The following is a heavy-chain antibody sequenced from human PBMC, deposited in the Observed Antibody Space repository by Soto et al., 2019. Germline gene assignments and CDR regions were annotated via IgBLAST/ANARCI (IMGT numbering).Heavy chain of an antibody. J-gene: IGHJ6*02. CDR3: ARNQLVATITVYYGMDV. D-gene: IGHD5-12*01. CDR2: IWYDGSNK. Sequence: GGSLILSCAASGFTFGSYGMHWVRQAPGKGLEWVAVIWYDGSNKYYADSVKGRFTISRDNSKNTLYLQMNSLRAEDTAVYYCARNQLVATITVYYGMDVWGQGTTVTVSS. V-gene: IGHV3-33*01. CDR1: GFTFGSYG.